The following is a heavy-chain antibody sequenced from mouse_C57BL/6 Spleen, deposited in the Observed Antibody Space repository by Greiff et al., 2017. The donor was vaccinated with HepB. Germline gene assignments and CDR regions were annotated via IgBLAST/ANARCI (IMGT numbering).Heavy chain of an antibody. J-gene: IGHJ1*03. Sequence: VQLQQSGAELVRPGASVTLSCKASGYTFTDYEMHWVKQTPVHGLEWIGAIDPETGGTAYNQKFQGKAILTADKSSSTAYMELRSLPSEDSAVYYCTREDNYGSSFDVWGTGTTVTVSS. D-gene: IGHD1-1*01. V-gene: IGHV1-15*01. CDR2: IDPETGGT. CDR1: GYTFTDYE. CDR3: TREDNYGSSFDV.